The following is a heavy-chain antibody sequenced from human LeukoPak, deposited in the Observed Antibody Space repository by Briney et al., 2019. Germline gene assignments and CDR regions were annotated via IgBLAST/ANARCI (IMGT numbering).Heavy chain of an antibody. CDR3: ATILYGANGFDY. CDR1: GGSISSYY. V-gene: IGHV4-59*01. D-gene: IGHD4/OR15-4a*01. J-gene: IGHJ4*02. Sequence: SETLSLTXVVSGGSISSYYWSWIRQPPGKGLEYIGYFHYSGITNYDPSLKSRVTISVDTSKNHISLKLKSVTAADTAVYYCATILYGANGFDYWGRGTLVTVSS. CDR2: FHYSGIT.